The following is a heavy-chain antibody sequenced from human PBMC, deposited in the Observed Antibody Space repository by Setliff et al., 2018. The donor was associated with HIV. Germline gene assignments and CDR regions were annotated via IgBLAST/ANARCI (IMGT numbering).Heavy chain of an antibody. CDR3: ARGESTTWDLAEYFQH. CDR1: GVSVSSGGYY. D-gene: IGHD2-2*01. V-gene: IGHV4-31*03. CDR2: VYYTGTT. J-gene: IGHJ1*01. Sequence: SETLSLTCTVSGVSVSSGGYYWSWIRQRPGKGLEWIGYVYYTGTTYFNPSLKSRITISVDTSKNQFSLKLGFVTAADTAVYYCARGESTTWDLAEYFQHWGHGTLVTVSS.